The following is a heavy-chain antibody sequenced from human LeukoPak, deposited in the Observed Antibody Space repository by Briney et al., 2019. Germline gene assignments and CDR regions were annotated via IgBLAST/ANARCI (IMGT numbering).Heavy chain of an antibody. D-gene: IGHD2-2*01. CDR2: IYYSGST. Sequence: PSETLSLTCTVSGGSISSYYWSCIRQPPGKGLEWIGYIYYSGSTNYNPSLKSRVTISVDTSKNQFSLKLTSVTAADTAVYYCARLGIGVVPTAMLGDYYFDYWGQGTLVTVSS. CDR1: GGSISSYY. V-gene: IGHV4-59*08. J-gene: IGHJ4*02. CDR3: ARLGIGVVPTAMLGDYYFDY.